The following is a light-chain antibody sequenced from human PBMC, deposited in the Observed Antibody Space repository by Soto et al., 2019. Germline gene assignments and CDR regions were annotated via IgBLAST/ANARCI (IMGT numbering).Light chain of an antibody. CDR2: EDS. CDR3: CSYAGGNNWV. CDR1: NSDVGRYKL. V-gene: IGLV2-23*01. Sequence: QSVLTQPASVSGSPGQSITISCTGSNSDVGRYKLVSWYQQHPGKAPKLIVYEDSKGPSGASSRFSGSKSASTASLTVSGLQADDEADYYCCSYAGGNNWVFGGGTKVT. J-gene: IGLJ3*02.